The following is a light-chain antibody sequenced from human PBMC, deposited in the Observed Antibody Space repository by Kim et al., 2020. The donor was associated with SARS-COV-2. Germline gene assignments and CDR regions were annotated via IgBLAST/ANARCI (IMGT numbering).Light chain of an antibody. J-gene: IGKJ2*01. Sequence: SPGERATLSCRASQSVSSSYLAWYQQKPGQAPRLLIYGASTRATGMPDRFSGSGSGTDFTLTISRLEPEDFAVYYCQQYGSSPSYTFGQGTKLEI. V-gene: IGKV3-20*01. CDR3: QQYGSSPSYT. CDR2: GAS. CDR1: QSVSSSY.